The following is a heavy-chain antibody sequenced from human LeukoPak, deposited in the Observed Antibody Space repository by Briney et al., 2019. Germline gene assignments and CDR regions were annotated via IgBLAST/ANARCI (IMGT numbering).Heavy chain of an antibody. CDR2: ISAYNGNT. CDR3: AREGYSSSWNYFDY. V-gene: IGHV1-18*01. Sequence: ASVTVSFTSSGYTFTIYVINWVRQAPGQGLERKGWISAYNGNTNYAQNLQGRVTMTTDPSTSTAYMELRSLRSDDTAVYYCAREGYSSSWNYFDYWGQGALVTVSS. CDR1: GYTFTIYV. J-gene: IGHJ4*02. D-gene: IGHD6-13*01.